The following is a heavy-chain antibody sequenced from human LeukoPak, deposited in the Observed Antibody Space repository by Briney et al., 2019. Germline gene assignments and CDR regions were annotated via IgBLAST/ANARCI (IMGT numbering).Heavy chain of an antibody. D-gene: IGHD3-10*01. V-gene: IGHV3-7*01. Sequence: GGSLRLSCAASGFTFSTYWMTWVRQAPGKGLEWVANINQGGSESYYVDSVKGRFTISRGNSKNTLYLQMNSLRAEDTAVYYCAKDQHYGSGSYYNVIGYWGQGTLVTVSS. CDR1: GFTFSTYW. CDR2: INQGGSES. CDR3: AKDQHYGSGSYYNVIGY. J-gene: IGHJ4*02.